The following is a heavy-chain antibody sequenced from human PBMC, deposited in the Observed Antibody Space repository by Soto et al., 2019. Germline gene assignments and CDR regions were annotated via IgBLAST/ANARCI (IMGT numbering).Heavy chain of an antibody. CDR2: ITHSSDGS. CDR1: GFTFPTYA. J-gene: IGHJ4*02. CDR3: ARGGPRDGYRYLDY. Sequence: EVQLLESGGDLVQPGGSLRLSCAASGFTFPTYAMTWLRRAPGQGLEWVSTITHSSDGSYYADSVMGRFTISRDNSKNTLYLRMSGLRAEDTAVHYCARGGPRDGYRYLDYWGQGTQVTVSS. D-gene: IGHD5-18*01. V-gene: IGHV3-23*01.